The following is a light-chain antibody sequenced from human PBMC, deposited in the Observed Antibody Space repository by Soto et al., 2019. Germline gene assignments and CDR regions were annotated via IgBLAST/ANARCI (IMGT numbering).Light chain of an antibody. CDR2: LGS. CDR1: HILLHSNGYNY. J-gene: IGKJ1*01. V-gene: IGKV2-28*01. Sequence: DVVMTQSPLSLPVTPVEPSSISCISSHILLHSNGYNYLHCYLQKPCHSPQLLIYLGSNRASGVPDRSSGSGSGTDFTLKISRVEAEDVGVFYCMQALQTPSTFGQGTKVDIK. CDR3: MQALQTPST.